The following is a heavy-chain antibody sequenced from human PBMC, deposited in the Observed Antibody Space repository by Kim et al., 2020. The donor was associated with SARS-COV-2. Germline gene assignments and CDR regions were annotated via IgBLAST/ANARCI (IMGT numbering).Heavy chain of an antibody. CDR1: GYTFAGDY. V-gene: IGHV1-2*06. J-gene: IGHJ4*02. Sequence: ASVKVSCKTSGYTFAGDYMHWVRQAPGQGLEWMGRINPNSGGTNYAQKFKGRVTMTRDTSIRTVYMEVSRLTSDDTAVYYCARINGPAYGDYFDYWGQGT. CDR3: ARINGPAYGDYFDY. CDR2: INPNSGGT. D-gene: IGHD4-17*01.